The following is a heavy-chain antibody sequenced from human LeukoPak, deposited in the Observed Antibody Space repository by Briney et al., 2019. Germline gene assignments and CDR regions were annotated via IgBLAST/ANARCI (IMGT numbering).Heavy chain of an antibody. V-gene: IGHV3-21*01. J-gene: IGHJ4*02. CDR1: GFTFSSYS. CDR2: ISSSSSYI. CDR3: ARVYGGRFDY. D-gene: IGHD1-26*01. Sequence: GGSLRLSCAASGFTFSSYSMNWVRQAPGKGLEWVSSISSSSSYIYYADSVKGRLTISRDNAKNSLYLQMNGLRAEDTAMYYCARVYGGRFDYWGQGTLVTVSS.